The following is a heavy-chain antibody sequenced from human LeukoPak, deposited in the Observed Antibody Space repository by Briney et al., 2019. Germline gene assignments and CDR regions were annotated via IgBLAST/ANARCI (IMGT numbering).Heavy chain of an antibody. J-gene: IGHJ3*02. CDR2: IYYSGST. D-gene: IGHD3-3*01. Sequence: PSETLSLTCTVSGGSISSYYWSRIRQPPGKGLEWIGYIYYSGSTNYNPSLKSRVTISVDTSKNQFSLKLSSVTAADTAVYYCARAGFGDAFDIWGQGTMVTVSS. V-gene: IGHV4-59*01. CDR1: GGSISSYY. CDR3: ARAGFGDAFDI.